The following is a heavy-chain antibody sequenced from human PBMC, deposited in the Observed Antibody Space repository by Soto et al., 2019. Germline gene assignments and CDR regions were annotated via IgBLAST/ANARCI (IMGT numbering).Heavy chain of an antibody. J-gene: IGHJ5*02. CDR2: MYYSGTT. Sequence: SETLSLTCAVYGGSFSGYYWSWIRQPPGKGLEFIGSMYYSGTTYYNPSLKSRVTISVDTSKNQFTLKLISVTAADTAVYYCAVVDSTGNWFDPWGEGALVTVSS. V-gene: IGHV4-34*01. D-gene: IGHD6-25*01. CDR3: AVVDSTGNWFDP. CDR1: GGSFSGYY.